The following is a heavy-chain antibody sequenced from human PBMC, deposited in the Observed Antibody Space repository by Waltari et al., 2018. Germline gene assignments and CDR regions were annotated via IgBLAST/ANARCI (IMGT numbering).Heavy chain of an antibody. V-gene: IGHV3-21*01. D-gene: IGHD2-2*01. J-gene: IGHJ4*02. CDR2: ISSSSSYI. CDR3: ARDSEWAVVVPAAINY. Sequence: EVQLVESGGGLVKPGGSLRLSCAASRFTFSRCSMNGVRRAPGKGLEGVSSISSSSSYIYYADSVKGRFTISRDNAKNSLYLQMNSLRAEDTAVYYCARDSEWAVVVPAAINYWGQGTLVTVSS. CDR1: RFTFSRCS.